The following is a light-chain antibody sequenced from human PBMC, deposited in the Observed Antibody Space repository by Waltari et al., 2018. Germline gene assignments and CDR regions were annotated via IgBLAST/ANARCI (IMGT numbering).Light chain of an antibody. J-gene: IGKJ4*01. CDR1: QDSSRG. CDR3: QQTTSFPLT. V-gene: IGKV1-12*01. CDR2: GAN. Sequence: DIQMTQSPSSVSASVGDSVTITCRASQDSSRGLGWYQQKLGKAPKLLIFGANSLQSGVPSRFSGSGSGTDFNLTISRLQPEDFATYYCQQTTSFPLTFGGGTKVEIK.